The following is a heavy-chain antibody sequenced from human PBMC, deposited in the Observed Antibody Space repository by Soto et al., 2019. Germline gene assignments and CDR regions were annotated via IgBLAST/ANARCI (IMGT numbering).Heavy chain of an antibody. J-gene: IGHJ6*02. CDR3: AREGWPLLQSGMDV. V-gene: IGHV3-48*02. CDR2: ISSDNRTI. CDR1: GFTFGHYS. Sequence: EVQLVESGGGLIQRGGSLRLSCAASGFTFGHYSMNWVRQAPGKGPEWVSYISSDNRTINYADSVKGRFIITRDNAKKSLYLKMHSLRDEDAAVYYCAREGWPLLQSGMDVWGQGTTVTVSS. D-gene: IGHD2-15*01.